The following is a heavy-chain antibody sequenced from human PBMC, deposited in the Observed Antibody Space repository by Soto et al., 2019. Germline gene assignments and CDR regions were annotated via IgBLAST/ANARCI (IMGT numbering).Heavy chain of an antibody. D-gene: IGHD6-19*01. CDR3: ATGDGSGWYPFDY. CDR2: ISGSSSYI. V-gene: IGHV3-21*01. J-gene: IGHJ4*02. CDR1: GFTLSSYS. Sequence: EVQLVESGGGLVKPGGSLRLSCAASGFTLSSYSMNWFRQAPGKGLGWVSSISGSSSYIYYADSVKGRFTISRDNAKNSLYVQMSSLRVEDTAVYYCATGDGSGWYPFDYWGQGTLVTVSS.